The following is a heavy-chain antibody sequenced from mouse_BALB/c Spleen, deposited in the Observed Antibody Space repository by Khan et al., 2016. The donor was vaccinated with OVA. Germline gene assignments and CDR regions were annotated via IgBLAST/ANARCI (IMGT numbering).Heavy chain of an antibody. Sequence: QVQLKESGAELAKPGASVKMSCKASGYTFTTYWMHWVKQRPGQGLEWIGYINPTSDYTDYNEKFKDKATLSADKSSSTAYMQLSSLTSEDSAVYYCAGDRVDYWGQGTTLTVSS. CDR2: INPTSDYT. V-gene: IGHV1-7*01. D-gene: IGHD2-14*01. CDR3: AGDRVDY. J-gene: IGHJ2*01. CDR1: GYTFTTYW.